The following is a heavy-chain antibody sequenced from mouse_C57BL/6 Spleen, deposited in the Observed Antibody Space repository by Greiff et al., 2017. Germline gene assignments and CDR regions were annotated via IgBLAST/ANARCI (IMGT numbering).Heavy chain of an antibody. Sequence: VQLQQPGAELVKPGASVKMSCKASGYTFTSYWITWVKQRPGQGLEWIGDIYPGSGSTNYNEKFKSKATVTVDTSSSTAYMQLSSLTSEDSAVYYYAREEGKREAMDYWGQGTSVTVSS. CDR2: IYPGSGST. CDR1: GYTFTSYW. J-gene: IGHJ4*01. V-gene: IGHV1-55*01. CDR3: AREEGKREAMDY. D-gene: IGHD2-1*01.